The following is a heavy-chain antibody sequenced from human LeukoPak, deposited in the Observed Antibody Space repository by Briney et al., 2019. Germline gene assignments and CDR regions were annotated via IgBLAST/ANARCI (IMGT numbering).Heavy chain of an antibody. D-gene: IGHD6-13*01. Sequence: SETLSLTCTVSGGSISSGGYYWSWIRQHPGKGLEWIGYIYYSGSTNYNPSLKSRVTISVDTSENQFSLKLSSVTAADTAVYYCARDAPIAAAGPVYYYGMDVWGQGTTVTVSS. CDR1: GGSISSGGYY. J-gene: IGHJ6*02. CDR3: ARDAPIAAAGPVYYYGMDV. V-gene: IGHV4-61*08. CDR2: IYYSGST.